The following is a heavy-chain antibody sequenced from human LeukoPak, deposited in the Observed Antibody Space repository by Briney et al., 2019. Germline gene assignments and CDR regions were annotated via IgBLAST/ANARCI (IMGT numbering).Heavy chain of an antibody. CDR3: ATTPYSLRVSGDSLYYFDY. V-gene: IGHV4-38-2*01. J-gene: IGHJ4*02. CDR2: IYRSGST. D-gene: IGHD2-15*01. CDR1: NFSISSAYY. Sequence: PSETLSLTCAVSNFSISSAYYWGWIRQPPGKGLDWIGSIYRSGSTYYNPSLKSRVIISLDTSKNQFSLKLSSVTAADTAVYYCATTPYSLRVSGDSLYYFDYWGQGTLVTVSS.